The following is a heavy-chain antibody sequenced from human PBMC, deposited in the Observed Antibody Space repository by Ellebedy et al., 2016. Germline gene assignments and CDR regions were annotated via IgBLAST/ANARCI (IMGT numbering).Heavy chain of an antibody. CDR1: GFTFDDYA. Sequence: GGSLRLSCAASGFTFDDYAMHWVRQAPGKGLEWVSGISWNSGSIGYADSVKGRFTISRDNAKNSLYLQMNSLRAEDTALYYCAKASYSSSWYGFDYWGQGTLVTVSS. CDR3: AKASYSSSWYGFDY. CDR2: ISWNSGSI. V-gene: IGHV3-9*01. D-gene: IGHD6-13*01. J-gene: IGHJ4*02.